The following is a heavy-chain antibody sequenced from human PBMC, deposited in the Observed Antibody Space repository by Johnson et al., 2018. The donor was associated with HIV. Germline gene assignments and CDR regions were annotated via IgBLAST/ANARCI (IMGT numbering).Heavy chain of an antibody. J-gene: IGHJ3*02. CDR3: ARDPRGIYYDGSGPSQGAFDI. CDR1: GFTFSSYA. V-gene: IGHV3-30*04. D-gene: IGHD3-22*01. CDR2: ISYGGTYK. Sequence: VQLVESGGGVVQPGRSLRLSCAASGFTFSSYAMHWVRQAPGKGLEWVAIISYGGTYKYYADSVKGRFTISRDNSKNTLYLQMNSLRPEDTAVYYCARDPRGIYYDGSGPSQGAFDIWGQGTMVTVSS.